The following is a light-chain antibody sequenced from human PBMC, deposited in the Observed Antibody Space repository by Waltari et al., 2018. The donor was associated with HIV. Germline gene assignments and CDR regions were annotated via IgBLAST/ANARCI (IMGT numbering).Light chain of an antibody. J-gene: IGLJ1*01. V-gene: IGLV2-14*01. Sequence: QSALTQPASVSGSPGQSITISCTGTRGDVGGYNYVSWYQQYPGKAPKLIIYEVNNRPSGVSDRFSGSKSGKTASLTISGLQAEDEADYYCSSYTSSSTLDVFGTGTEVTVL. CDR2: EVN. CDR1: RGDVGGYNY. CDR3: SSYTSSSTLDV.